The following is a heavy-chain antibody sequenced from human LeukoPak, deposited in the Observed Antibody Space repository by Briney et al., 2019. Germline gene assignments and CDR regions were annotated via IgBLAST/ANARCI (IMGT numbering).Heavy chain of an antibody. CDR1: GFTFSSYS. V-gene: IGHV3-21*01. Sequence: GGSLRLSCAASGFTFSSYSMTWVRQAPGQGLEWVSSISSSSSYIYYADSVKGRFTISRDNAKNSLYLQMNSLRAEDTAVYYCARDSLGWSYQAVYYFDYWGQGTLVTVSS. D-gene: IGHD2-21*01. CDR2: ISSSSSYI. CDR3: ARDSLGWSYQAVYYFDY. J-gene: IGHJ4*02.